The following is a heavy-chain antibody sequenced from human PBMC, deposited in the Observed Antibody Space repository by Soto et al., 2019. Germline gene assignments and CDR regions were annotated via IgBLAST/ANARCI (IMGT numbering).Heavy chain of an antibody. CDR2: IYPGDSDT. V-gene: IGHV5-51*01. CDR1: GYSFTSYW. D-gene: IGHD4-17*01. Sequence: PGESLKISCKGSGYSFTSYWIGWVRQMPGKGLEWMGIIYPGDSDTRYSPSFQGQVTISADKSFSTAYLQWSSLKASDTAMYYCARLADYGDKGDAFDIWGQGTMVTVSS. CDR3: ARLADYGDKGDAFDI. J-gene: IGHJ3*02.